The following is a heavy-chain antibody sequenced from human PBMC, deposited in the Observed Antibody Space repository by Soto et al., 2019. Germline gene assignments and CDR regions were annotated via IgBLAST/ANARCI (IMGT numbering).Heavy chain of an antibody. Sequence: SQATGKGLEWISSISSISSTIYYADSVRGRFTISRDNDKNSLYLQMNSLRDEDLSVYYCVRDISVTVRHFDFWGQRSLVTVYS. CDR3: VRDISVTVRHFDF. CDR2: ISSISSTI. D-gene: IGHD6-19*01. J-gene: IGHJ4*02. V-gene: IGHV3-48*02.